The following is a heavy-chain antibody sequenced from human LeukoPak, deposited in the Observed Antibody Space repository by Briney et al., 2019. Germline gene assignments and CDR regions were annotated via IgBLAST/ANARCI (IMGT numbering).Heavy chain of an antibody. CDR3: AGNMVRGVNGFDY. Sequence: ASVKVSCKASGGTFSSYAISWVRQAPGQGLEWMGGIIPIFGTANYAQKFQGRVTITADESTSTAYMELSSLRSEDTAVYYCAGNMVRGVNGFDYWGQGTLVTASS. D-gene: IGHD3-10*01. CDR2: IIPIFGTA. V-gene: IGHV1-69*13. J-gene: IGHJ4*02. CDR1: GGTFSSYA.